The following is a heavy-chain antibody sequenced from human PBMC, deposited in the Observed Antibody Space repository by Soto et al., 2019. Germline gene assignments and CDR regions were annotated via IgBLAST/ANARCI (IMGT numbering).Heavy chain of an antibody. V-gene: IGHV3-21*01. D-gene: IGHD6-13*01. CDR1: GFTLGSYS. Sequence: GGSLGLSCAASGFTLGSYSMNWVRQAPGKGLEWVSSISSSSSYIYYADSVKGRFTISRDNAKNSLYLQMNSLRAEDTAVYYCALERAAADHDATDISGQCTLVSVSS. J-gene: IGHJ3*02. CDR3: ALERAAADHDATDI. CDR2: ISSSSSYI.